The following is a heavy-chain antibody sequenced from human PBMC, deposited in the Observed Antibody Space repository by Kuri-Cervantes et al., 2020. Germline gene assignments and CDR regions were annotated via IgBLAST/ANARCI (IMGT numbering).Heavy chain of an antibody. CDR3: AIIWFGDDFDY. V-gene: IGHV3-21*01. CDR2: ISSSSSYI. D-gene: IGHD3-10*01. CDR1: GFTFSSYS. J-gene: IGHJ4*02. Sequence: ETLSLTCAASGFTFSSYSMNWVRQAPGKGLEWVSSISSSSSYIYYADSVKGRFTISRDNAKNSLYLQMNSLRAEDTAVYYCAIIWFGDDFDYWGQGTLVTVSS.